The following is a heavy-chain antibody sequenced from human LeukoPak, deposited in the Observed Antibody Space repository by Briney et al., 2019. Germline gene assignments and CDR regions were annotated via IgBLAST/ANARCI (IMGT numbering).Heavy chain of an antibody. CDR2: IIPILGIA. CDR1: GGTFSSYA. Sequence: SVQLSCKASGGTFSSYAISWVRQAPGQGLEWMGRIIPILGIANYAQKFQGRVTITADKSTSTAYMELSSLRSEDTAVYYCAREGYYYGDYYFDYWGQGTLVTVSS. J-gene: IGHJ4*02. CDR3: AREGYYYGDYYFDY. V-gene: IGHV1-69*04. D-gene: IGHD4-17*01.